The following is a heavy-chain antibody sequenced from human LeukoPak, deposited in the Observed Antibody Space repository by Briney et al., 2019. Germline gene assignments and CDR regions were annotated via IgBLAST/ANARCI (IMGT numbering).Heavy chain of an antibody. CDR2: IKSKTDGGTT. Sequence: GGSLRLSCAASGFTFSNAWMSWVRQAPGKVLEWVGRIKSKTDGGTTDYAAPVKGRFTISRDDSKNTLYLQMNSLKTEDTAVYYCTAVRGYFDWLLSTDFDYWGQGTLVTVSS. CDR1: GFTFSNAW. J-gene: IGHJ4*02. D-gene: IGHD3-9*01. V-gene: IGHV3-15*01. CDR3: TAVRGYFDWLLSTDFDY.